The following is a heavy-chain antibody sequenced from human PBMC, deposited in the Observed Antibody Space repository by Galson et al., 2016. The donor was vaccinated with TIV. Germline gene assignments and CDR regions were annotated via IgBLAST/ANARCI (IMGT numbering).Heavy chain of an antibody. CDR2: ISYAGTNE. D-gene: IGHD4-17*01. V-gene: IGHV3-30*18. CDR3: AKVGARGYGDYPYYLEY. CDR1: GFTFYIYG. Sequence: SLRLTCAASGFTFYIYGIHWVRQAPGKGLEWLGFISYAGTNEKYADSVKGRFTISRDTSKNTVSLQMNSLRTEDTAVYYCAKVGARGYGDYPYYLEYWGQGTPVIVSS. J-gene: IGHJ4*02.